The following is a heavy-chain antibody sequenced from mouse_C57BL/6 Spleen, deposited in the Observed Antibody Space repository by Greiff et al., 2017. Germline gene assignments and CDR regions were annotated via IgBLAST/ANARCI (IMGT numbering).Heavy chain of an antibody. Sequence: QVQLQQSGAELVKPGASVKISCKASGYAFSSYWMNWVKLRPGKGLEWIGQIYPGDGGTNYNGKFKGKATLTADKSSSAAYMQLSSLTSEESAVYFCARSGTWAMDYWGQGTSVTVS. CDR2: IYPGDGGT. CDR3: ARSGTWAMDY. CDR1: GYAFSSYW. D-gene: IGHD3-1*01. V-gene: IGHV1-80*01. J-gene: IGHJ4*01.